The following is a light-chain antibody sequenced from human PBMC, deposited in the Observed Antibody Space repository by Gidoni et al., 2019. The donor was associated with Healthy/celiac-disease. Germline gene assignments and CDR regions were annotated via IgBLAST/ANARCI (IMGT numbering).Light chain of an antibody. V-gene: IGLV2-8*01. Sequence: QSARTQPPSASGSPGQSVTISCTGTSNDGGGYNYVSWYQQHPGKAPNLIIYEVRKRPSGVPARFSGSNSATSASLTVSALQAEDESDYYCSSYAGSPSLVFGGGTKLTVL. CDR1: SNDGGGYNY. J-gene: IGLJ3*02. CDR3: SSYAGSPSLV. CDR2: EVR.